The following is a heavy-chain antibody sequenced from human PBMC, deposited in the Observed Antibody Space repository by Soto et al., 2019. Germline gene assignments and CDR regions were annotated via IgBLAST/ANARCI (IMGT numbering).Heavy chain of an antibody. J-gene: IGHJ4*02. CDR1: GYTFTNYG. D-gene: IGHD3-16*01. CDR3: ARQGDRTDY. V-gene: IGHV1-18*01. CDR2: ISADNGVT. Sequence: QVQLVQSGTEVKKPGASVKVSCKASGYTFTNYGITWVRQAPGQGLEWMGWISADNGVTNYAQKLQGRVTMTTDTATSTGYMELRNLRSDDAAVYYCARQGDRTDYWGEGTLVTVSS.